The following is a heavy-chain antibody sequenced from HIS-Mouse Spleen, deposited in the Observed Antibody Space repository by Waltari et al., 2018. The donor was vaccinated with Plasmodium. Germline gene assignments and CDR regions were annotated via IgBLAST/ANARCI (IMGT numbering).Heavy chain of an antibody. D-gene: IGHD6-13*01. J-gene: IGHJ1*01. Sequence: QVQLLQSGAEVKKPGASVKVSCTASGYPFTGYYMHWVRQAPGQGLEWMGWINPNSGGTNYAQKFQGRVTMTRDTSISTAYMELSRLRSDDTAVYYCARVLGYKAAAGTFVEYFQHWGQGTLVTVSS. CDR3: ARVLGYKAAAGTFVEYFQH. V-gene: IGHV1-2*02. CDR2: INPNSGGT. CDR1: GYPFTGYY.